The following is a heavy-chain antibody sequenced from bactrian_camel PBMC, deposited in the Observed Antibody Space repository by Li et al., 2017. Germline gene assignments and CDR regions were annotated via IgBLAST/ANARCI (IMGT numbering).Heavy chain of an antibody. V-gene: IGHV3S25*01. CDR1: AYTIRNYC. CDR3: AAGFGGFFGDVEPCVADPLSKDYY. D-gene: IGHD7*01. CDR2: INSASGST. Sequence: QLVESGGGLVQPGGSLRLSCATSAYTIRNYCLAWFRQAPGEGLEWVSGINSASGSTYYTDSVKGRFAISHDNAKNTVYLQMNSLEPEDTAMYYCAAGFGGFFGDVEPCVADPLSKDYYWGQGTQVTVS. J-gene: IGHJ4*01.